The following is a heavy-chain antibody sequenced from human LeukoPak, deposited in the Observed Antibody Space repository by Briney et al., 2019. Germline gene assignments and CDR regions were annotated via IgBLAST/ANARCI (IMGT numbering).Heavy chain of an antibody. D-gene: IGHD5-18*01. V-gene: IGHV1-46*01. J-gene: IGHJ4*02. CDR2: SNPSGVGT. CDR1: GYTFTSYY. Sequence: ASVKVSCKASGYTFTSYYMHWVRQAPGQGLEWMGVSNPSGVGTNYAQKFQGRVTMTRDTSTTTVYMELSSLRSEDTAVYYCARGDTAMVSPLDYWGQGTLVTVSS. CDR3: ARGDTAMVSPLDY.